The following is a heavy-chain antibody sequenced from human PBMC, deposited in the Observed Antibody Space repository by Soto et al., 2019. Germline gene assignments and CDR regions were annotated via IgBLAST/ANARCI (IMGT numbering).Heavy chain of an antibody. D-gene: IGHD3-10*01. CDR2: IIPILGIA. V-gene: IGHV1-69*02. Sequence: QVQLVQSGAEVKKPGSSVKVSCKASGGTFSSYTISWVRQAPGQGLEWMGRIIPILGIANYAQKFQGRVTITADKTPSTAYMELSRRRSEDTAVYYCARGAMIRGGFYYWGQGTLVTVSS. CDR3: ARGAMIRGGFYY. J-gene: IGHJ4*02. CDR1: GGTFSSYT.